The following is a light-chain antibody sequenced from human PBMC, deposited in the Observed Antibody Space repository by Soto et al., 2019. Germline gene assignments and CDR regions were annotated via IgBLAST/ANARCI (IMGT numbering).Light chain of an antibody. CDR2: AAS. CDR1: QGIARY. CDR3: QHVNSYPLT. J-gene: IGKJ4*01. V-gene: IGKV1-9*01. Sequence: IPLTQSPSSLSASVGDRGTITCRASQGIARYLAWYQQKPGKAPNVLIYAASTLQSGVPSRFSGSGSGTDFTLAISSLQPEDFATYYCQHVNSYPLTFGGGTKVEIK.